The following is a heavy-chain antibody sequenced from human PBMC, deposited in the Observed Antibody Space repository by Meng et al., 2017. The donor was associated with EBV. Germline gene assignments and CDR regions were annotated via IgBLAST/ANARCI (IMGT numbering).Heavy chain of an antibody. V-gene: IGHV1-18*01. J-gene: IGHJ4*02. D-gene: IGHD3-22*01. CDR2: ISAYNGNT. Sequence: QFTVVQSEAEGQKPGASVKVSGKVSGYTFTSYGISWVRQAPGQGLEWMGWISAYNGNTNYAQKLQGRVTMTTETSTSTAYMELRSLRSDDTAVYYCARDGRLYDTPSPFDYWGQGTLVTVSS. CDR1: GYTFTSYG. CDR3: ARDGRLYDTPSPFDY.